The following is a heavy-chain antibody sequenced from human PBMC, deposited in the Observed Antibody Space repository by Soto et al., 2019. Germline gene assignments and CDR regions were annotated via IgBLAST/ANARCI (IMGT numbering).Heavy chain of an antibody. J-gene: IGHJ4*02. Sequence: GGSLTLSCAASGFSFSIYAMGWVRQAPGQGLEWVSSISGSGSNTYYADSVKGRFTISRDNSKGTLYVQMNTLRPEDTAVYYCAKRTSVVETAPFDHWGQGTLVTVSS. CDR1: GFSFSIYA. CDR2: ISGSGSNT. D-gene: IGHD5-18*01. V-gene: IGHV3-23*01. CDR3: AKRTSVVETAPFDH.